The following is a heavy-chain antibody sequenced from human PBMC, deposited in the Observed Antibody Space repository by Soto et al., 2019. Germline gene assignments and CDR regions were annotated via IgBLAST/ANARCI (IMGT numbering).Heavy chain of an antibody. CDR2: IYYSGST. Sequence: QVQLQESGPGLVKPSQTLSLTCTVSGGSISSGDYYWSWIRQPPGKGLEWIGYIYYSGSTYYNPSLKSRVTISVDTSKNQFSLKLSSVTAADTAVYYWASQVGATTVINDYWGQGTLVTVSS. V-gene: IGHV4-30-4*01. CDR1: GGSISSGDYY. CDR3: ASQVGATTVINDY. J-gene: IGHJ4*02. D-gene: IGHD1-26*01.